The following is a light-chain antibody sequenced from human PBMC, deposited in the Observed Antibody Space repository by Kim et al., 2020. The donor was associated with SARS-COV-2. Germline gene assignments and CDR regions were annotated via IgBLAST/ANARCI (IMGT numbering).Light chain of an antibody. V-gene: IGKV3-15*01. CDR3: QQYNNWPRT. CDR2: RAS. Sequence: EIVMTQSPGTLSVSPGERATLSCRASQSLSNNLAWYQQKPGQAPRFLIYRASTRATGIPVRFSGSGSGTDFTLTISSLQSEDFAVYYCQQYNNWPRTFGQGTKVDIK. CDR1: QSLSNN. J-gene: IGKJ1*01.